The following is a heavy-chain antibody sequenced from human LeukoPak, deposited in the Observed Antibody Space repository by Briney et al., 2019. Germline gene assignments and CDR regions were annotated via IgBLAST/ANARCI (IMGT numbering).Heavy chain of an antibody. CDR1: GFTFSTSW. CDR2: IKRDGSET. V-gene: IGHV3-7*01. J-gene: IGHJ4*02. Sequence: PGGSLRLSCGASGFTFSTSWMSWVRQAPGKGLEWVANIKRDGSETYYVDSVKGRFTISRENTKNSLYLQMDSLRAEDTAVYFCERISTAVACADYWGQGTLVTVSS. CDR3: ERISTAVACADY. D-gene: IGHD6-19*01.